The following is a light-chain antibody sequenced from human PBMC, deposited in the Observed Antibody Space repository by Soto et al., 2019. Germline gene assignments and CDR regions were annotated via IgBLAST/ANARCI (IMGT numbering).Light chain of an antibody. V-gene: IGLV2-14*01. CDR3: SSYKTSSTVVV. J-gene: IGLJ2*01. CDR2: GVS. CDR1: SSDVGGYNY. Sequence: QAASVSGSPGQSITISCTGTSSDVGGYNYVSWYQQYPGKAPKLMIFGVSDRPSGVSNRFSGSKSGNTASLTISGLQAEDEADYYCSSYKTSSTVVVFGGGTKLTVL.